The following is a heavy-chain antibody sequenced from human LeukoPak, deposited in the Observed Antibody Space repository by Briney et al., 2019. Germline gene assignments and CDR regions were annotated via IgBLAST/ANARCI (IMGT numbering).Heavy chain of an antibody. CDR3: ARHRYYDILTGYYNSIYYFDY. J-gene: IGHJ4*02. CDR1: GYRFTSYW. CDR2: IYPGDSDT. V-gene: IGHV5-51*01. D-gene: IGHD3-9*01. Sequence: GESLKISCKGSGYRFTSYWIGWVRQMPGKGLEWMGIIYPGDSDTRYSPSFQGQVTISADKSISTAYLQWSSLKASDTAMYYCARHRYYDILTGYYNSIYYFDYWGQGTLVTVSS.